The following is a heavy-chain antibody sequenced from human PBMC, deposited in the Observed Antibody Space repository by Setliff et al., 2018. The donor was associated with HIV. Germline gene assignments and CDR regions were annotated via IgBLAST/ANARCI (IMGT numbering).Heavy chain of an antibody. D-gene: IGHD3-16*01. CDR3: ANLWELGA. V-gene: IGHV3-7*01. Sequence: GGSLRLSCAASGFNLSPYTLTWVRQVPGKGLEWVATIKQDGSEIYYMDSVKGRFTISRDNARTSLFLEMRSLRDEDTAVYLCANLWELGAWGQGTLVTVSS. CDR2: IKQDGSEI. CDR1: GFNLSPYT. J-gene: IGHJ5*02.